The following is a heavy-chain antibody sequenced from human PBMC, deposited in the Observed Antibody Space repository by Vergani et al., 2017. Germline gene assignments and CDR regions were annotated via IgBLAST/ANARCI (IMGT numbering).Heavy chain of an antibody. J-gene: IGHJ4*02. V-gene: IGHV5-10-1*01. CDR1: GYSFTSYW. CDR2: IDPSDSYT. CDR3: ARQGIYSSGRDY. Sequence: EVQLVPSGAEVKKPGESLRISCKGSGYSFTSYWISWVRQMPGKGLEWMGRIDPSDSYTNYSPSFQGHVTISADKSISTAYLQWSSRKASDTAMYYCARQGIYSSGRDYWGQGTLVTVSS. D-gene: IGHD6-19*01.